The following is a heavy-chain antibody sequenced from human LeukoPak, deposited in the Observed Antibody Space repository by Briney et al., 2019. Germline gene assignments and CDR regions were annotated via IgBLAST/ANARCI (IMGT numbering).Heavy chain of an antibody. CDR1: GFTFSSYW. CDR3: ARGRTRRDQLRCDY. CDR2: IKQDGSEK. J-gene: IGHJ4*02. V-gene: IGHV3-7*01. D-gene: IGHD2-2*01. Sequence: PGGSLRLSCAASGFTFSSYWMSWVRQAPGKGLEWVANIKQDGSEKYYVDSVKGRFTISRDNAKNSLYLQMNNLRAEDTAVYYCARGRTRRDQLRCDYWGQGTLVTVSS.